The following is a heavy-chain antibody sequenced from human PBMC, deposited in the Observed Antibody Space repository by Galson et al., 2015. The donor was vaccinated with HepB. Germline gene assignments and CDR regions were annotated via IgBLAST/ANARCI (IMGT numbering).Heavy chain of an antibody. CDR2: ISSSSSTI. D-gene: IGHD1-26*01. Sequence: SLRLSCAASGFTFSSYSMNWVRQAPGKGLEWVSYISSSSSTIYYADSVKGRFTISRDNAKNSLYLQMNSLRDEDTAVYYCARDYGGSYHHGYYYYGMDVWGQGTTVTVSS. CDR1: GFTFSSYS. J-gene: IGHJ6*02. V-gene: IGHV3-48*02. CDR3: ARDYGGSYHHGYYYYGMDV.